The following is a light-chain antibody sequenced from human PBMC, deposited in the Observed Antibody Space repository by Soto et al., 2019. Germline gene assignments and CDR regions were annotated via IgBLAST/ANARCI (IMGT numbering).Light chain of an antibody. Sequence: DIQMTQSPSTLSASVGDRVTITCRASQSISSWLAWYQQKPGKAPKLLIYDASSLESGLPSRFSGSGSGTEFTLTISSLHPDDFATYYCQQYNSYSLFTFGPGTKVDIK. CDR2: DAS. V-gene: IGKV1-5*01. CDR1: QSISSW. J-gene: IGKJ3*01. CDR3: QQYNSYSLFT.